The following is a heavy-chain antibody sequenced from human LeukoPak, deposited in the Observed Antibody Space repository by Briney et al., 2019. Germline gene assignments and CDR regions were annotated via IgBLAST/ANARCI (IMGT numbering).Heavy chain of an antibody. CDR2: ISGSGGST. Sequence: GGSLRLSCAVSGFTFSSYAMSWVRQAPGKGLEWVSAISGSGGSTYYADSVKGRFTISRDNSKNTVFLQMNSLRAEDTAVYYCAKSIGGVVVVAADYWGQGTLVTVSS. V-gene: IGHV3-23*01. D-gene: IGHD2-15*01. CDR1: GFTFSSYA. J-gene: IGHJ4*02. CDR3: AKSIGGVVVVAADY.